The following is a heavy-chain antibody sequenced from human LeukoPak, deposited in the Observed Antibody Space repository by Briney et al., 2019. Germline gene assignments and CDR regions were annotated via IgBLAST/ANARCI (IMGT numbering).Heavy chain of an antibody. CDR2: ITVGGDDT. D-gene: IGHD1-20*01. CDR3: AMLASQYLTSRFDY. J-gene: IGHJ4*02. Sequence: GGSLRLSCVTSGFTFSSSALTWVRQAPGKGLEWVSTITVGGDDTNYADSVKGRFTISRDNSKNTLFLQMNSLRVDDTAVYYCAMLASQYLTSRFDYWGQGTLVTVSS. CDR1: GFTFSSSA. V-gene: IGHV3-23*01.